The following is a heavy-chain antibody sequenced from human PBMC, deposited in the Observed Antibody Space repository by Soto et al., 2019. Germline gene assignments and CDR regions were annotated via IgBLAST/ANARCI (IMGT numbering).Heavy chain of an antibody. CDR2: ISAYNGNT. J-gene: IGHJ4*02. CDR1: GYTFTNYG. CDR3: ARDLRAHSVDY. Sequence: ASVKVSCKASGYTFTNYGISWVRQAPGQGLEWMGWISAYNGNTNFAQKLQGRVTMTTGTSTSTAYMELRSLRSDDTAVYYCARDLRAHSVDYWGQGTLVTVSS. V-gene: IGHV1-18*01.